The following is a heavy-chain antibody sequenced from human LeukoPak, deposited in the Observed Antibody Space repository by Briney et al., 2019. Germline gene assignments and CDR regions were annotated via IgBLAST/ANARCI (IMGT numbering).Heavy chain of an antibody. CDR2: LNGDGSTT. V-gene: IGHV3-74*01. CDR1: GFTFSTYW. J-gene: IGHJ4*02. Sequence: GGSLRLSCAASGFTFSTYWMHWFRQAPGKGLVWVSRLNGDGSTTSYADSVKGRFTISRDNAKNSLYLQMNSLRDEDTAVYYCARDLAPWYWGQGTLVTVSS. CDR3: ARDLAPWY. D-gene: IGHD3-16*01.